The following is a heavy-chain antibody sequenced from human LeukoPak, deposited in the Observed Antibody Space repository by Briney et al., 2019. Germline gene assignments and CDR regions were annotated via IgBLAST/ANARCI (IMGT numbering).Heavy chain of an antibody. J-gene: IGHJ4*02. CDR3: AKVWRVRGVITAVFDS. D-gene: IGHD3-10*01. CDR1: GFTFSSYW. CDR2: IKQNGSEK. V-gene: IGHV3-7*01. Sequence: GGSLRLSCAASGFTFSSYWMSWVRQAPGKGLEWVANIKQNGSEKNYVDSVKGRFTISRDNAKNSLYLQMNSLRAEDTAVYYCAKVWRVRGVITAVFDSWGQGTLVTVSS.